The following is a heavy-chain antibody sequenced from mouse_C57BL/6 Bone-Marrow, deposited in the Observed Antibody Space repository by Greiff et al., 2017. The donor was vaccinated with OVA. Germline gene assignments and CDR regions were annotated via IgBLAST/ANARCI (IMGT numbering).Heavy chain of an antibody. CDR3: ARRGNYGGAMDY. CDR2: ISSGGSYT. D-gene: IGHD2-1*01. V-gene: IGHV5-6*02. CDR1: GFTFSSYG. J-gene: IGHJ4*01. Sequence: EVKVVESGGDLVKPGGSLKLSCAASGFTFSSYGMSWVRQTPDKRLEWVATISSGGSYTYYPDSVKGRFTISRDNAKNTLYLQMSSLKSEDTAMYYWARRGNYGGAMDYWGQGTSVTVSS.